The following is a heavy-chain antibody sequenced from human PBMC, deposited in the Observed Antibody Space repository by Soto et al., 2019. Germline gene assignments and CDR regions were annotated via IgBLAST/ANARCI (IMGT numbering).Heavy chain of an antibody. CDR3: ARDRSQGHCSGGSCAIYYYGMDV. CDR2: ISSSGSTI. J-gene: IGHJ6*02. V-gene: IGHV3-48*03. Sequence: GGSLRLSCAASGFTFSSYEMNWVRQAPGKGLEWVSYISSSGSTIHYADSVKGRLTISRDNAKNSLYLQMNSLRAEDTAVYYCARDRSQGHCSGGSCAIYYYGMDVWGQGTTVT. CDR1: GFTFSSYE. D-gene: IGHD2-15*01.